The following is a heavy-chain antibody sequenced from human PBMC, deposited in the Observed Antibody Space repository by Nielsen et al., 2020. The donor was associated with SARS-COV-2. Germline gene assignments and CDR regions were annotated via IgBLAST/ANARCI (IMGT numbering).Heavy chain of an antibody. CDR2: INPNSGGT. CDR3: AREGVTSMIVVVMAYFDY. V-gene: IGHV1-2*06. D-gene: IGHD3-22*01. J-gene: IGHJ4*02. Sequence: WVRQAPGQGLEWMGRINPNSGGTNYAQKFQGRVTMTRDKSISTAYMEQSRLRSDDTAVYYCAREGVTSMIVVVMAYFDYWGQGTLVTVSS.